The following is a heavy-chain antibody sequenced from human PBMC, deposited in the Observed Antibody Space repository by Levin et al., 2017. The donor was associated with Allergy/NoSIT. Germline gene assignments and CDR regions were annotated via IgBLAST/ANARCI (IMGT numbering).Heavy chain of an antibody. J-gene: IGHJ6*02. CDR3: ARDPLGGWARVRGMDV. V-gene: IGHV1-2*02. CDR1: GYAFTGYY. D-gene: IGHD3-10*02. CDR2: INPNSGDT. Sequence: ASVKVSCKASGYAFTGYYIHWVRQAPGQGLEWMGWINPNSGDTNYAQRFQGRVTMTSDTSISTAYMELSTLTSDDTAVYYCARDPLGGWARVRGMDVWGQGTTVIVSS.